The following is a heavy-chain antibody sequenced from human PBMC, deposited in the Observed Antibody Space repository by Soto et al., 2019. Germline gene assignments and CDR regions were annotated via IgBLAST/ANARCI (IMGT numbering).Heavy chain of an antibody. Sequence: PGGSLRLSCAASGFTFSSYAMSWVRQALGKGLEWVSAISGSGGSTYYADSVKGRFTISRDNSKNTLYLQMNSLRAEDTAVYYCAKDTYCSGGSCYIPNYYYYGMYVWGQGTTVTVSS. CDR2: ISGSGGST. V-gene: IGHV3-23*01. J-gene: IGHJ6*02. CDR3: AKDTYCSGGSCYIPNYYYYGMYV. CDR1: GFTFSSYA. D-gene: IGHD2-15*01.